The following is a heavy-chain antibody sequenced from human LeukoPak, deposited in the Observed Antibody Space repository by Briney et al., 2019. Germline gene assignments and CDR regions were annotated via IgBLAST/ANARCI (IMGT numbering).Heavy chain of an antibody. CDR2: IYTSGSP. CDR3: ARAHCSSTSCYPKNYYYYYYMDV. D-gene: IGHD2-2*01. CDR1: CGSISSGSYY. Sequence: PSETLSLTCTVSCGSISSGSYYWSWIRQPAGKGLEWIGRIYTSGSPNYNPSHRSRVTISVDTSKNHFSLKLSSVTAADTAVYYCARAHCSSTSCYPKNYYYYYYMDVWGKGTTVTVSS. J-gene: IGHJ6*03. V-gene: IGHV4-61*02.